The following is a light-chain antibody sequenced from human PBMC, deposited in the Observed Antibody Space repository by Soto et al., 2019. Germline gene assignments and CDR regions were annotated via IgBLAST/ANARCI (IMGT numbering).Light chain of an antibody. V-gene: IGLV2-14*01. CDR1: SSDIGAYKY. CDR2: EVY. J-gene: IGLJ3*02. CDR3: ISYIPSTTTHWV. Sequence: QSALTQPASVSGSPGQSITISCAGTSSDIGAYKYVSWYQHHPGKAPKLLIFEVYNRPSGISDRFSGSKSGDTASLTISGLQAEDEADYYCISYIPSTTTHWVFGGGTKVTVL.